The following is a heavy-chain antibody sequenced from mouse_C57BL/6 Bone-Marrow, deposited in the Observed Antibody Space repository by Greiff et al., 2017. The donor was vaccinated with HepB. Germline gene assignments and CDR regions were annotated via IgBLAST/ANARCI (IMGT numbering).Heavy chain of an antibody. Sequence: QVQLQQPGAELVRPGSSVKLSCKASGYTFTSYWMHWVKQRPIQGLEWIGNIDPSDSETHYNQKFKDKATLTVDKSSSTAYMQLSSLTSEDSAVYYCARLSSDYAMDYWGQGTSVTVSS. J-gene: IGHJ4*01. CDR1: GYTFTSYW. CDR3: ARLSSDYAMDY. V-gene: IGHV1-52*01. CDR2: IDPSDSET. D-gene: IGHD1-1*01.